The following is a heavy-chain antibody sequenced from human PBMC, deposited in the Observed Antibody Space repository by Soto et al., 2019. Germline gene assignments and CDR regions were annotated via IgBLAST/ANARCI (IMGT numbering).Heavy chain of an antibody. Sequence: QVQLQESGPGLVKPSETLSLTCTVSGSSISSYYWSWIRQPPGKGLEWIGYIYYSGSTNYNPSLKSRVTISVDTSKNQFSLKLSSVTAADTAVYYCARGGLYGDYLDYWGQGTLVTVSS. J-gene: IGHJ4*02. D-gene: IGHD4-17*01. CDR2: IYYSGST. V-gene: IGHV4-59*01. CDR1: GSSISSYY. CDR3: ARGGLYGDYLDY.